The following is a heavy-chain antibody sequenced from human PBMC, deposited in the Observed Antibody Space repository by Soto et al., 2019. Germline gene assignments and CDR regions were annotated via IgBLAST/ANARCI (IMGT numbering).Heavy chain of an antibody. CDR2: IYPGDSDT. V-gene: IGHV5-51*01. Sequence: PGESLKISCKGSGYRFSSFWIAWVRQMPGKGLEWIGIIYPGDSDTRYSPSFQGQVTISPDMSISTAYLQWSSLEGSDTAMYYGARRDCSSTNFYKRGWFDPWGRGSLVTVAA. CDR3: ARRDCSSTNFYKRGWFDP. J-gene: IGHJ5*02. CDR1: GYRFSSFW. D-gene: IGHD2-2*01.